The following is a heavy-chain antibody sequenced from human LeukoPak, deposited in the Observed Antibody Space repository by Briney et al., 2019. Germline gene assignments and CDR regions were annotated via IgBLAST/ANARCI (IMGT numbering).Heavy chain of an antibody. CDR1: GSTFGSVW. CDR2: IQPDGSEQ. V-gene: IGHV3-7*01. D-gene: IGHD3-16*01. J-gene: IGHJ5*02. Sequence: GGSLRLSCVASGSTFGSVWMSWVRQAPGKGLEWVGNIQPDGSEQYPVDSLRGRFTISRDNARSSLFLQMSNLRVEDTAVYYCASQHYARFDPWGQGTLVTVSS. CDR3: ASQHYARFDP.